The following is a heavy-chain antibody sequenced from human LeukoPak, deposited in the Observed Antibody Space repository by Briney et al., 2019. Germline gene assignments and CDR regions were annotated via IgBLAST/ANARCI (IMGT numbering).Heavy chain of an antibody. CDR2: IYYSGST. Sequence: SETLSLTCTVSGGSISSSSYYWGWIRQPPGKGLEWIGSIYYSGSTYYNPSLKSRVTISVDTSKNQFSLKLSSVTAADTAVYYCARIVGATTLDYWGQGTLVTVSS. V-gene: IGHV4-39*07. CDR1: GGSISSSSYY. J-gene: IGHJ4*02. CDR3: ARIVGATTLDY. D-gene: IGHD1-26*01.